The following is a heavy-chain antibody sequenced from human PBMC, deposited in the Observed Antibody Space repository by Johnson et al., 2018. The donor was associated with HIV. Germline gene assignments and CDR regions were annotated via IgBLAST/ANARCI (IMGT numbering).Heavy chain of an antibody. CDR2: ISWNSGTI. CDR3: STFFVVGTETGAFDI. J-gene: IGHJ3*02. D-gene: IGHD2-21*02. CDR1: GFTFDDYA. V-gene: IGHV3-9*01. Sequence: VQLVESGGGLVQPGRSLRLSCAASGFTFDDYAMHWVRQAPGRGLEWVSGISWNSGTIGYADSVKGRFTISRDNAKNTLFLQMNSLKTEDTGVYYCSTFFVVGTETGAFDIWGQGTLVTVSS.